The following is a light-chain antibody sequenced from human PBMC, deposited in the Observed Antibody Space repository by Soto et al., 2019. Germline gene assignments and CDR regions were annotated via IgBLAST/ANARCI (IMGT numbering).Light chain of an antibody. CDR3: PAWDDSLNGYYV. CDR2: SNN. V-gene: IGLV1-44*01. J-gene: IGLJ1*01. CDR1: RSNIGSNT. Sequence: QSVLAQPPSTSGTPGQRVTISCSGSRSNIGSNTVTWYQQLPGTAPKLLIYSNNQRPSGVPDRFSGSKSGTSASLAISGLQSEDEADYYCPAWDDSLNGYYVFGTGTKVTVL.